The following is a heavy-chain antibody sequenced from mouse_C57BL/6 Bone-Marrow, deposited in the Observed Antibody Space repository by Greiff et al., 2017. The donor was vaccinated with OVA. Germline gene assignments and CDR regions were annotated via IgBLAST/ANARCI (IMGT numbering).Heavy chain of an antibody. CDR3: ARERKPGRGRRLGDYWYFDV. D-gene: IGHD1-2*01. J-gene: IGHJ1*03. V-gene: IGHV1-20*01. Sequence: EVQLQQSGPELVKPGDSVKISCKASGYSFTGYFMNWVMQSHGKSLEWIGRINPYNGDTFYNQKFKGKATLTVDKSSSTAHMELRSLASEDSAGYYCARERKPGRGRRLGDYWYFDVWGTGTTVTVSS. CDR1: GYSFTGYF. CDR2: INPYNGDT.